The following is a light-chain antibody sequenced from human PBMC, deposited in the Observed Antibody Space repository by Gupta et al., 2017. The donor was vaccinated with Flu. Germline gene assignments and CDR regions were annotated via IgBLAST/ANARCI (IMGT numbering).Light chain of an antibody. V-gene: IGLV2-23*02. J-gene: IGLJ2*01. CDR1: NSDVGSYNL. CDR3: CSYTVTGVLLL. CDR2: EVT. Sequence: SSLTQPVSVSGSPRQSISISCTATNSDVGSYNLVSWYQQHPGRAPKLIIYEVTKRPSGVSNRFSGSNSGTTASLTISGLQAEDEADYSCCSYTVTGVLLLFGGGTKLTVL.